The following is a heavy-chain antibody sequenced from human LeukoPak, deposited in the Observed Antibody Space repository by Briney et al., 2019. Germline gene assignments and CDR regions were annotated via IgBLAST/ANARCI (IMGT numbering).Heavy chain of an antibody. CDR2: INHSGST. Sequence: SETLSLTCAVYGGSFSGYYWSWIRQPPGKGLEWIGEINHSGSTNYNPSLKSRVTISVDKPKNQFSLKLRSVTAADTAVYYCAKKGYYYMDVWGKGTTVTVSS. V-gene: IGHV4-34*01. CDR3: AKKGYYYMDV. CDR1: GGSFSGYY. J-gene: IGHJ6*03.